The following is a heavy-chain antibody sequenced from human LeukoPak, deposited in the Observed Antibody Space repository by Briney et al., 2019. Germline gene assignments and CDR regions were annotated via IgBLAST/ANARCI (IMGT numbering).Heavy chain of an antibody. V-gene: IGHV4-59*01. Sequence: SETLSLTCAVYGGSFSGYYWSWIRQPPGKGLEWIGYIYYSGSTNYNPSLKSRVTISVDTSKNQFSLKLSSVTAADTAVYYCAREVTEYYFDYWGQGTLVTVSS. J-gene: IGHJ4*02. D-gene: IGHD4-23*01. CDR3: AREVTEYYFDY. CDR2: IYYSGST. CDR1: GGSFSGYY.